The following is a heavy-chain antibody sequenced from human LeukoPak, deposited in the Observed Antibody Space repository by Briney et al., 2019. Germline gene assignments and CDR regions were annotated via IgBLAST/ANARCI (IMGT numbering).Heavy chain of an antibody. CDR2: ISSSSSYI. Sequence: PGGSLRLSCAASGFTFSGYSMNWVRQAPGKGLEWVSSISSSSSYIYYADSVKGRFTISRDNAKNSLYLQMNSLRAEDTAVYYCAREVVVGYYYDSSGYYDYWGQGTLVTVSS. CDR3: AREVVVGYYYDSSGYYDY. V-gene: IGHV3-21*01. J-gene: IGHJ4*02. D-gene: IGHD3-22*01. CDR1: GFTFSGYS.